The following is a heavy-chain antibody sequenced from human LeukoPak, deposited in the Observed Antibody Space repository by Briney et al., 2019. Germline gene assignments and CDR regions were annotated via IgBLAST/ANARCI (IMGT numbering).Heavy chain of an antibody. Sequence: ASGKVSCKASGYTFTGYYMHWVRQAPGQGLEWMGWINPNSGGTNYAQKFQGRVTMTRDTSISTSYMELSRLRSDDTAVYYCARGDYGSGSHYSPNSYHMDVWGKGTTVTVSS. J-gene: IGHJ6*03. CDR1: GYTFTGYY. CDR2: INPNSGGT. D-gene: IGHD3-10*01. V-gene: IGHV1-2*02. CDR3: ARGDYGSGSHYSPNSYHMDV.